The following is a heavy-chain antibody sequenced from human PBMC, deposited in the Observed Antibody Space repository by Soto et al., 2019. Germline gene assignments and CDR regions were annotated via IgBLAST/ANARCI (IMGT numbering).Heavy chain of an antibody. CDR2: VRHTGDT. Sequence: QVQLQESGPGLVKPSETLSLTCAVSGASIKSYHWSWIRQPAGKGLEWVGRVRHTGDTNYNPSLKSRVTMTIDTSRNEISLKMTSVTAADTAVYFCAKDVSSRRWFDPWGQGVLVIGSS. V-gene: IGHV4-4*07. CDR3: AKDVSSRRWFDP. CDR1: GASIKSYH. J-gene: IGHJ5*02.